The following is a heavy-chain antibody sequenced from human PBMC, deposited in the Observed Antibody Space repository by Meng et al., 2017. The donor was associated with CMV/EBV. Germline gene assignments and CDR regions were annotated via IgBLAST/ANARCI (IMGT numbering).Heavy chain of an antibody. CDR3: ARALRGYYYYYYGMDV. Sequence: GSLRLSCAVYGGSFSGYYWSWIRQPLGKGLKWIGEINHSGSTNYNPSLKSRVTISVDTSKNQFSLKLSSVTAADTAVYYCARALRGYYYYYYGMDVWGQGTTVTVSS. CDR1: GGSFSGYY. D-gene: IGHD4-23*01. J-gene: IGHJ6*02. CDR2: INHSGST. V-gene: IGHV4-34*01.